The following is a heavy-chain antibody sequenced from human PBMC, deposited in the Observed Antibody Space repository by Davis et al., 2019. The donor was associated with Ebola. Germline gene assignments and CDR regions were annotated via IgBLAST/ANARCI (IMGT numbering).Heavy chain of an antibody. Sequence: GGSLRLSCAASGFTFSSFGMNWVRQAPGKGLEWVSVIYSGGTTNYADSVKGRFTISKDNSKNTLYLQMNSLRVEDTAVYYCARDLRLYGTDVWGQGTTVTVSS. CDR1: GFTFSSFG. J-gene: IGHJ6*02. CDR2: IYSGGTT. V-gene: IGHV3-66*01. CDR3: ARDLRLYGTDV. D-gene: IGHD3-16*01.